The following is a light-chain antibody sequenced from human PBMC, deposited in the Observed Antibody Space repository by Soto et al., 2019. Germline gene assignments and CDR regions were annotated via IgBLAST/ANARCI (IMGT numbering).Light chain of an antibody. V-gene: IGKV1-5*03. Sequence: DIHMTQSPSTLSGSVGDRVTITCRASQTISSWLAWYQQKPGKAPKLLIYKASTLKSGVPSRFSGSGSGTEFTLTINGLQPDDFATYFCQQFKSGTWTFGQGTKVDI. J-gene: IGKJ1*01. CDR2: KAS. CDR3: QQFKSGTWT. CDR1: QTISSW.